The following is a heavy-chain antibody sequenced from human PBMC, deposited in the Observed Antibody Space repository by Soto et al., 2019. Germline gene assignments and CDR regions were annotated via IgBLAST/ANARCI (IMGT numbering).Heavy chain of an antibody. D-gene: IGHD6-19*01. CDR2: IDWDDDK. J-gene: IGHJ1*01. V-gene: IGHV2-70*11. CDR1: GFSLSTSGVC. CDR3: SRGMALPGRLSH. Sequence: GPTLVNPTQTLTLTCTFSGFSLSTSGVCVSWIRQPPGKALEWLARIDWDDDKYYSTSLKTRATISKDTSKNQVVLTMTNMDPVDTATYFFSRGMALPGRLSHWGQGTLVTVSS.